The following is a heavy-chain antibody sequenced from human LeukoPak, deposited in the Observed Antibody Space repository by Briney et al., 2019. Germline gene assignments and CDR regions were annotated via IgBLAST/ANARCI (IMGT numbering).Heavy chain of an antibody. CDR3: AREASDAFDI. Sequence: GGSLRLSCAASGFTFSSYAMHWVRQAPGKGLEYVSAISSNGGSTYYANSVKGRFTISRDNSKNTLYLQMGSLRAEDMAVYYCAREASDAFDIWGQGTMVTVSS. J-gene: IGHJ3*02. CDR2: ISSNGGST. CDR1: GFTFSSYA. V-gene: IGHV3-64*01.